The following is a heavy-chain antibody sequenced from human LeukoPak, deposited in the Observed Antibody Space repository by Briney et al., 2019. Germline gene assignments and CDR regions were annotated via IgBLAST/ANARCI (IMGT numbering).Heavy chain of an antibody. CDR1: GGSISSYY. J-gene: IGHJ4*02. D-gene: IGHD5-24*01. V-gene: IGHV4-59*01. CDR3: AREMAGGCFDS. CDR2: IYYTGST. Sequence: SETLSLTCTVSGGSISSYYWSWIRQPPGKGLEWIGYIYYTGSTNYNPSLKSRVTISVDTYKNQFSLKLSSVTAADTAVYYCAREMAGGCFDSWGQGTLVTVSS.